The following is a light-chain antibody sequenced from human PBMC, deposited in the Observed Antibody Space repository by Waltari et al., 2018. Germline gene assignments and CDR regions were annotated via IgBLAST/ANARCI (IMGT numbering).Light chain of an antibody. Sequence: ASVSGSPGQSITISCTGTSSDVGGYNSVSWYQHLPGKAPKLMIFEVSNRPSGISNRFSGSKSGNTASLTISGLQAEDEADYYCTSFASGSTVLFGVGTKLTVL. CDR2: EVS. V-gene: IGLV2-14*01. J-gene: IGLJ2*01. CDR1: SSDVGGYNS. CDR3: TSFASGSTVL.